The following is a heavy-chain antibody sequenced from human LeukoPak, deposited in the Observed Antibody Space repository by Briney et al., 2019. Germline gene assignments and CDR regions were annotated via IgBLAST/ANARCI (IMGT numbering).Heavy chain of an antibody. CDR1: GGTFSNVA. D-gene: IGHD6-19*01. CDR2: IITHFGTP. CDR3: ARDTGVAVAVDAFDI. V-gene: IGHV1-69*01. Sequence: SVKVSCKASGGTFSNVAISWVRQAPGHNLEWMGGIITHFGTPDYAQRFQGRVTITADESTGTSYMDLSSLRSEDTAVYYCARDTGVAVAVDAFDIWGQGTMVTVSS. J-gene: IGHJ3*02.